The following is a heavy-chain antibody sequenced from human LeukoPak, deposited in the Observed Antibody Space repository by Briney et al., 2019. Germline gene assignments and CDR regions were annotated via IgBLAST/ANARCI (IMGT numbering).Heavy chain of an antibody. J-gene: IGHJ6*03. CDR1: GGSISSNSYY. D-gene: IGHD3-3*01. CDR3: ARDRRFLEWLSQDNYFYYYMDV. Sequence: SETLSLTCTVSGGSISSNSYYWGWIRQPSGRGLEWIGSIYYSRSTYCNPSLKSRVTISVDTSKNQFSLKLSSVTAADTAVYYCARDRRFLEWLSQDNYFYYYMDVWGKGTTVTVSS. V-gene: IGHV4-39*07. CDR2: IYYSRST.